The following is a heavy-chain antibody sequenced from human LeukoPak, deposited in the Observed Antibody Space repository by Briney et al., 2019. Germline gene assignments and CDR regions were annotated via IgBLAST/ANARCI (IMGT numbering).Heavy chain of an antibody. CDR2: ISYDGSNK. J-gene: IGHJ5*02. V-gene: IGHV3-30-3*01. CDR1: GFTFSSYA. CDR3: ARDRCSGISCYFDP. D-gene: IGHD2-2*01. Sequence: GGSLRLSCAASGFTFSSYAMHWVHQAPGKGLEWVTIISYDGSNKYYADSVKGRFTISRDNSKNTLYLQMNSLRAEDTAVYYCARDRCSGISCYFDPWGQGTLVTVSS.